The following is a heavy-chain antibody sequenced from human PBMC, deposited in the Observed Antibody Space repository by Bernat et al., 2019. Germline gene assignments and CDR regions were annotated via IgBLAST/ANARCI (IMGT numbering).Heavy chain of an antibody. J-gene: IGHJ4*02. Sequence: EVQLVQSGAEVKKPGESLKISCKGSGYSFTSYWIDWVRQMPGKGLEWMGIIYPGDSDTRYSPSFQGQVTISADKSISTAYLQWSSLKASDTAMYYCARGVVVPAATLSFDYWGQGTLVTVAS. D-gene: IGHD2-2*01. CDR3: ARGVVVPAATLSFDY. V-gene: IGHV5-51*01. CDR1: GYSFTSYW. CDR2: IYPGDSDT.